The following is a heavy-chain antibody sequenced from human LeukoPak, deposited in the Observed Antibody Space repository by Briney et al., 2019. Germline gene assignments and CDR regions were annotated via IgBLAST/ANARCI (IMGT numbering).Heavy chain of an antibody. J-gene: IGHJ4*02. V-gene: IGHV3-7*01. CDR2: IKQDGSEK. D-gene: IGHD3-9*01. CDR1: GFTFSSYW. Sequence: GGSLRLSCAASGFTFSSYWMSWVRQAPGKGLEWVANIKQDGSEKYYVDSVKGRFTISRDNAKNSLYLQTNSLRAEDTAAYYCASELRYFDWLLSYFDYWGQGTLVTVSS. CDR3: ASELRYFDWLLSYFDY.